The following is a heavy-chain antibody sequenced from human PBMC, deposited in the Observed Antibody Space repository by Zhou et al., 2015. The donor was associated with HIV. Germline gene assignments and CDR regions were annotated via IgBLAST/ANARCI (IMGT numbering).Heavy chain of an antibody. Sequence: QVQLVQSGAEVKKPGASVKVSCKASGYTFTNYGISWVRQAPGQGLEWMGWVSVYSGNTNYAQKLQGRVTMTTDTSTSTAYMELRSLRSDDTAVYYCAREYYYGSGSGYYYGMDVWGQGTTGHRLL. V-gene: IGHV1-18*01. CDR2: VSVYSGNT. J-gene: IGHJ6*02. CDR3: AREYYYGSGSGYYYGMDV. D-gene: IGHD3-10*01. CDR1: GYTFTNYG.